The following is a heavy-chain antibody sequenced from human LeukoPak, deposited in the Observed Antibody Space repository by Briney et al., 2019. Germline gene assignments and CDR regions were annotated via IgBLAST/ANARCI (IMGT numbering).Heavy chain of an antibody. J-gene: IGHJ5*02. CDR2: IYYTGSP. CDR1: GGSISSGSYY. V-gene: IGHV4-39*01. CDR3: ARNCTSGSCHEAFDP. D-gene: IGHD2-15*01. Sequence: SETLSLTCTVSGGSISSGSYYWAWIRQPPGKGLEWIGTIYYTGSPYYNPSLKSRVTISVDTSKKQFSLKLSPVTAADTAVYYCARNCTSGSCHEAFDPWGQGTLVTVSS.